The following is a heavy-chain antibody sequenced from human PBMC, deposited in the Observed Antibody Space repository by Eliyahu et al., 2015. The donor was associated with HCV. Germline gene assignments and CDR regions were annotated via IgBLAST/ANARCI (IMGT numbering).Heavy chain of an antibody. Sequence: QVQLVQSGAEVKKPGASVKVSCKASGYTFTTYYIHWVRQAPGQGLEWMGIVNPSGGSTVYAQKFQGRVTMTRDTSTSTIYMELSSLRSEDTAVYYCAREQWPNPFDYWGQGTLVTVSS. CDR3: AREQWPNPFDY. CDR2: VNPSGGST. CDR1: GYTFTTYY. D-gene: IGHD6-19*01. V-gene: IGHV1-46*01. J-gene: IGHJ4*02.